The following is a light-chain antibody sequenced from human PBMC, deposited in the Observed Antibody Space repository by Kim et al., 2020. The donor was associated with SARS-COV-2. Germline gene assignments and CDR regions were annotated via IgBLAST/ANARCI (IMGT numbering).Light chain of an antibody. Sequence: RAASVGDRVTNTCQASQDIHVYLNWDQHKPGRAPNLLIHDATNLQTGVPSRFNGSGSGTHFTLTISSLQPEDIATYYCDQYDNLSFGGGTKVDIK. CDR2: DAT. CDR3: DQYDNLS. V-gene: IGKV1-33*01. J-gene: IGKJ4*01. CDR1: QDIHVY.